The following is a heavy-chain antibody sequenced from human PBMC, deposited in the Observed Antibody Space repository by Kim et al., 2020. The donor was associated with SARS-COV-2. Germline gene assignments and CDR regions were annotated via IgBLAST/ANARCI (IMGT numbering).Heavy chain of an antibody. V-gene: IGHV3-33*01. CDR2: IWVGGNKV. CDR3: ARGYDGSDYYSAALAY. CDR1: GFTFSSYD. Sequence: GGSLRLSCAASGFTFSSYDIHWVRQAPGKGLEWVAIIWVGGNKVYYRDSVKGRFTVSRDDSKNTLFLQMDSLRAEDTTVYYCARGYDGSDYYSAALAYWGRGTLVTVSS. D-gene: IGHD3-22*01. J-gene: IGHJ4*02.